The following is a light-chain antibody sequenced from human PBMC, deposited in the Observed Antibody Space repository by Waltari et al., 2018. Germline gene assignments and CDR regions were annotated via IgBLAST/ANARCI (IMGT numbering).Light chain of an antibody. J-gene: IGLJ1*01. CDR3: QSYDSSLSGYV. CDR2: DNN. CDR1: RSNIGAGYD. V-gene: IGLV1-40*01. Sequence: QSVLTQPPSVSGAPGHRVTISCTGSRSNIGAGYDVQWYQHLPGTAPKVIIYDNNNRPSGVPDRFSGSKSGTSDSLAITGLQAEDEGDYYCQSYDSSLSGYVFGSGTRVTVL.